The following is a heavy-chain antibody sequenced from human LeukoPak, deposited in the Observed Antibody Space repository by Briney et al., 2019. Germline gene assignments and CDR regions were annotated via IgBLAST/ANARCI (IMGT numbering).Heavy chain of an antibody. CDR3: VRAQGGDFDRRPSGI. D-gene: IGHD3-9*01. CDR1: GFTFSSYA. Sequence: GGSLRLSCAASGFTFSSYAMHWVRQAPGKGPEYVSIISSDGGDTDYANSVKGRFTISRDNSKNTLYLKMGSLRPADMAVYYCVRAQGGDFDRRPSGIWGQGTLVTVSS. CDR2: ISSDGGDT. V-gene: IGHV3-64*01. J-gene: IGHJ4*02.